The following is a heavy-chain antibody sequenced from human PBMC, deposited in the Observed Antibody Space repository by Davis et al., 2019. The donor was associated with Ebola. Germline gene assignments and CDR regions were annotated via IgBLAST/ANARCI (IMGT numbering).Heavy chain of an antibody. CDR1: GYTFTDYN. J-gene: IGHJ4*02. Sequence: ASEKVSCMASGYTFTDYNIHWLRQAPGQGLEWLGRVILKIGATNYAQKFQGRATMTRDTSISTVYMELSSLRYDDTADYYCARGHNYAHEYWGQGTLVTVSS. V-gene: IGHV1-2*06. CDR3: ARGHNYAHEY. CDR2: VILKIGAT. D-gene: IGHD4-11*01.